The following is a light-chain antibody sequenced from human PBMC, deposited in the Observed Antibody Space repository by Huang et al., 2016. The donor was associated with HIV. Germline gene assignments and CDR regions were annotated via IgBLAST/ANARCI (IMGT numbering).Light chain of an antibody. CDR3: QQYDYWPPVT. V-gene: IGKV3-15*01. CDR1: QSIKSN. CDR2: GAS. J-gene: IGKJ1*01. Sequence: IVMTQSPVTLSVSPGERAALSCRDGQSIKSNLAWYQQKPGQAPRLLIYGASTRATGVPARFSGSGSGTEFTLTINNLQSDDFAVYYCQQYDYWPPVTFGQGTKV.